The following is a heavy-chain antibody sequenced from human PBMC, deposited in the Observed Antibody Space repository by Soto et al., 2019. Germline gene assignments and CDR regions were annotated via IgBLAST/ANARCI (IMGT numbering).Heavy chain of an antibody. CDR3: ARGRGFGGVLDRGFDP. CDR2: IYPGDFAT. D-gene: IGHD3-16*02. V-gene: IGHV5-51*01. Sequence: PGESLKISCNGSGYSFSSYWIAWVRQMPGKGLEWMGIIYPGDFATRYSPSFQGQVTISVDKSISTAYLQWSSLKASDSAIYYCARGRGFGGVLDRGFDPWGQGTLVTVSS. CDR1: GYSFSSYW. J-gene: IGHJ5*02.